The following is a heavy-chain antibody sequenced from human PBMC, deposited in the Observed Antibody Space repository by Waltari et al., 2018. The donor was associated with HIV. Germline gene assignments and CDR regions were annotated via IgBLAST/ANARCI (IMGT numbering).Heavy chain of an antibody. CDR2: ISGSSYIHT. CDR1: GFAFNNYA. V-gene: IGHV3-23*01. J-gene: IGHJ4*02. D-gene: IGHD6-19*01. CDR3: AHQISGQWLTPGH. Sequence: EVQLLESGGGLVQPGESLRLSCAASGFAFNNYAMNWVRQAPGKGREWVSAISGSSYIHTYYADSVKGRFTVSRDNSKRTVYLQMNSLRVEDTAVYYCAHQISGQWLTPGHWGQGTLVTVSS.